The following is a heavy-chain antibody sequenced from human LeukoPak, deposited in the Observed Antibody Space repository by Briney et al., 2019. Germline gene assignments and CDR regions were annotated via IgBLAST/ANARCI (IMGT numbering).Heavy chain of an antibody. CDR2: MNPNSGNT. Sequence: GASVKVSCKASGYTFTSYDINWVRQATGQGLEWMGWMNPNSGNTGYAQKFQGRVTITRNTSISTAYMELSSLRSEDTAVYYCARDRSGYSSSCLVTWGQGTLVTVSS. V-gene: IGHV1-8*03. CDR3: ARDRSGYSSSCLVT. J-gene: IGHJ5*02. CDR1: GYTFTSYD. D-gene: IGHD6-13*01.